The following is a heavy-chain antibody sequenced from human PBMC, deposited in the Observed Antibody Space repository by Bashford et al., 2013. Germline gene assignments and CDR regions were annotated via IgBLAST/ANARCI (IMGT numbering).Heavy chain of an antibody. D-gene: IGHD6-19*01. CDR3: THHLYSGGWYVDY. CDR2: LYWNEDH. Sequence: IRQPPREGPWSGLASLYWNEDHRYSPSLNNRLTITRDTSKNQVVLTLTDVDPVDTATYFCTHHLYSGGWYVDYWGQGSLVTVSS. V-gene: IGHV2-5*01. J-gene: IGHJ4*02.